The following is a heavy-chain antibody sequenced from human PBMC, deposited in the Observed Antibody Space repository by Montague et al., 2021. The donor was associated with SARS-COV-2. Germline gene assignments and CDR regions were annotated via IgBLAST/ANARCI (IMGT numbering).Heavy chain of an antibody. CDR3: ARVGVGTMVRGVIPAYYYYGMDV. V-gene: IGHV4-61*02. CDR2: IYTSGST. D-gene: IGHD3-10*01. J-gene: IGHJ6*02. CDR1: GGSISSGSYY. Sequence: TLSLTCTVSGGSISSGSYYWSWIRQPAGKGLEWIGRIYTSGSTNFNPSLESRVTISVDTSKNQFSLKLSSVTAADTAVYYCARVGVGTMVRGVIPAYYYYGMDVWGQGTMVTVSS.